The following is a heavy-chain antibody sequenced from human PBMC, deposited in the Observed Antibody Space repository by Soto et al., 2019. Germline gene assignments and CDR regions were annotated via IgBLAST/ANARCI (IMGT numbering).Heavy chain of an antibody. Sequence: LSLTCTVSGGSISRSGYFWSWIRQHPGKGLEWVGRSRNKANSYTTEYAASVKGRFTISRDDSKNSLYLQMNSLKMEDTAVYYCTKTFGNNWESHYFDCWGPGTLVTVYS. CDR1: GGSISRSGYF. CDR2: SRNKANSYTT. J-gene: IGHJ4*02. V-gene: IGHV3-72*01. D-gene: IGHD1-20*01. CDR3: TKTFGNNWESHYFDC.